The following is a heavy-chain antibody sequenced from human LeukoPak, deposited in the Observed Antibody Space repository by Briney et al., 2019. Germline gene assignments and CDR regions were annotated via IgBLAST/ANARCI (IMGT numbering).Heavy chain of an antibody. V-gene: IGHV3-66*01. J-gene: IGHJ4*02. CDR3: AKGSGNIARPGDY. CDR1: GFTVSSNY. CDR2: IYSGGST. D-gene: IGHD3-10*01. Sequence: GGSLRLSCAASGFTVSSNYMSWVRQAPGKGLEWVSVIYSGGSTYYADSVKGRFTISRDNSKNTLYLQMNSLRAEDTAVYYCAKGSGNIARPGDYWGQGTLVTVSS.